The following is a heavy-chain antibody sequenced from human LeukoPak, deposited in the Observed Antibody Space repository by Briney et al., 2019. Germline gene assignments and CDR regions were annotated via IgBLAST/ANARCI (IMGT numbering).Heavy chain of an antibody. CDR1: GYRFTSYW. J-gene: IGHJ4*02. CDR2: IYPSDSET. CDR3: ARLQGDAYSQFDS. D-gene: IGHD5-24*01. Sequence: GESLQISCKGSGYRFTSYWIGWVRQMPGKGLEWMGIIYPSDSETRYSPSFQGQVTISADKSISTAYLQWSSLKASDTAMYYCARLQGDAYSQFDSWGQGTLVTVSS. V-gene: IGHV5-51*01.